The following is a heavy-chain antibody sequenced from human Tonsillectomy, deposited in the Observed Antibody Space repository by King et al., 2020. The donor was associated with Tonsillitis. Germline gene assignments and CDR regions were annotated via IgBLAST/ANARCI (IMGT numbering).Heavy chain of an antibody. D-gene: IGHD2-2*01. CDR2: IYYSGNT. Sequence: QLQESGPGLVKPSETLSLTCTVSGGSVSSGRYYWSWIRQPPGKGLEWIGYIYYSGNTNYNPSLRSRVTMSEDTSKNQFSLKLSSVTAADTAVYYCARVYPAADYYYGMDVWGQGTTDTVSS. CDR3: ARVYPAADYYYGMDV. CDR1: GGSVSSGRYY. J-gene: IGHJ6*02. V-gene: IGHV4-61*01.